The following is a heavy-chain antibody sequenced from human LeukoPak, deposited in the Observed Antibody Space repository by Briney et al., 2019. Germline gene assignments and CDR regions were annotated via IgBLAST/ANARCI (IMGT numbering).Heavy chain of an antibody. J-gene: IGHJ4*02. D-gene: IGHD2/OR15-2a*01. Sequence: ASVKVSCKASGYTFTSYGISWVRQAPGQGLEWMGWISAYNGNTNYAQKLQGRVTMTTDTSTSTTYMELRSLRSDDTAVYYCARRSMEADLYYFDYWGPGTLVTVSS. CDR3: ARRSMEADLYYFDY. CDR2: ISAYNGNT. V-gene: IGHV1-18*01. CDR1: GYTFTSYG.